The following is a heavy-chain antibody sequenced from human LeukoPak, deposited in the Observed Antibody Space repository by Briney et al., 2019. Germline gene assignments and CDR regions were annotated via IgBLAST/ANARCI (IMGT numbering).Heavy chain of an antibody. V-gene: IGHV3-23*01. CDR3: ARDRDFPRDQFDY. CDR1: GFTFSSSA. D-gene: IGHD2-21*02. J-gene: IGHJ4*02. Sequence: GGSLRLSCAVSGFTFSSSAMNWVRQAPGKGLEWVSAISGDGGSPWYADSVRGRSTISRDNSKNTVYLQMESLRAEDTAVYICARDRDFPRDQFDYWGQGTLVTVSS. CDR2: ISGDGGSP.